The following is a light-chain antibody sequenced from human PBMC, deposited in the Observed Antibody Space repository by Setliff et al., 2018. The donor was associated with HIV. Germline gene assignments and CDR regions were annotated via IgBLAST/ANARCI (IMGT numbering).Light chain of an antibody. CDR3: SSFERSNTWV. J-gene: IGLJ3*02. Sequence: LAQPASVSGSPGQSITISCTGTSSDVGAYDYVSWYQHHPGKAPKLLIYEVTNRPSGISNRFSGSKSGNTASLTISGLLSEDESDYYCSSFERSNTWVFGGGTQLTVL. CDR2: EVT. V-gene: IGLV2-14*01. CDR1: SSDVGAYDY.